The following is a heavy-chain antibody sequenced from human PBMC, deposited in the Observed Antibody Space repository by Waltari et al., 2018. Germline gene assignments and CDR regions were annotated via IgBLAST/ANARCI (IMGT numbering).Heavy chain of an antibody. D-gene: IGHD3-9*01. CDR2: INPDGMTR. J-gene: IGHJ3*01. Sequence: EVQVVESGGGLAQPGGSLRLSCAASGFTFSRSWMHWVREVPGKGLGGVSHINPDGMTRDYADSVEGRFTSSRDNAQNTLYLQLNNLRVDDTAIYYCARELRGDNDLWGQGTMVTVSS. CDR3: ARELRGDNDL. V-gene: IGHV3-74*01. CDR1: GFTFSRSW.